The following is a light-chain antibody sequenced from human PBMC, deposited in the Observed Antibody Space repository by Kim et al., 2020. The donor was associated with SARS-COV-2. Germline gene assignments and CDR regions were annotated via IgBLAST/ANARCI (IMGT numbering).Light chain of an antibody. Sequence: SPGERATLSCRASQSVSSSYLAWYQQKPGQAPRLLIYDASSRATGIPDRFSGSGSGTDFTLTIGRLEPEDFAVYSCQQYGSSRPSFGGGTKVDIK. J-gene: IGKJ4*01. CDR1: QSVSSSY. CDR3: QQYGSSRPS. V-gene: IGKV3-20*01. CDR2: DAS.